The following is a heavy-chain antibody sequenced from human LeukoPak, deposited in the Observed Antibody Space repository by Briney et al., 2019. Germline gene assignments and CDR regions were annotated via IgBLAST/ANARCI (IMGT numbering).Heavy chain of an antibody. D-gene: IGHD3-10*01. V-gene: IGHV1-2*02. CDR3: ARGFHMVRGFRSPPDAFDI. J-gene: IGHJ3*02. CDR2: INPNSGGT. CDR1: GYTFTGYY. Sequence: GASVKVSCKASGYTFTGYYMHWVRQAPGQGLEWMGWINPNSGGTNYAQKFQGRVTMTRDTSISTAYMELSRLRSDDTAVYYCARGFHMVRGFRSPPDAFDIWGQGTMVTVSS.